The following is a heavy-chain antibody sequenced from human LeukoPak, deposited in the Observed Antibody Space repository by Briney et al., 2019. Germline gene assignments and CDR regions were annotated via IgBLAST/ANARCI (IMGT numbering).Heavy chain of an antibody. J-gene: IGHJ5*02. Sequence: SETLSLTCTVSGGSISSYYWSWIRQPPGKGLEWIGEINHSGSTNYNPSLKSRVTISVDTSKNQFSLKLSSVTAADTAVYYCARGYSSGWYYWFDPWGQGTLVTVSS. CDR1: GGSISSYY. V-gene: IGHV4-34*01. CDR3: ARGYSSGWYYWFDP. CDR2: INHSGST. D-gene: IGHD6-19*01.